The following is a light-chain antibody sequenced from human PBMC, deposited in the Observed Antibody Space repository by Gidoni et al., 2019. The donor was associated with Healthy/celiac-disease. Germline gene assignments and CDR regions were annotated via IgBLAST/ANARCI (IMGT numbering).Light chain of an antibody. Sequence: EIVMTQSPATLSVSPGERATLSCRASQSVSSNLACDQQKPGQAPRLLIYGASTRATGIPARFSGSGSGTDFTLPISSLESEDFAVDYCQQYNNGPPWTFGQGTKVEIK. CDR3: QQYNNGPPWT. J-gene: IGKJ1*01. V-gene: IGKV3-15*01. CDR2: GAS. CDR1: QSVSSN.